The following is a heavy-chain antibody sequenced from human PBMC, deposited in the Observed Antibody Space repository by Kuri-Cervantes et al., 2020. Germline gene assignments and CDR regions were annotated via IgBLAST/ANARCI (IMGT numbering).Heavy chain of an antibody. V-gene: IGHV1-69*05. CDR2: IIPIFGTA. J-gene: IGHJ4*02. D-gene: IGHD3-22*01. CDR3: ARSPPRDWDSYYDSSGAFDY. CDR1: GGTFSSYA. Sequence: SVKVSCKASGGTFSSYAISWVRQAPGQGLEWMGGIIPIFGTANYAQKFQGRVTITTDESTSTAYMELSSLRSEDTAVYYCARSPPRDWDSYYDSSGAFDYWGQGTLVTDSS.